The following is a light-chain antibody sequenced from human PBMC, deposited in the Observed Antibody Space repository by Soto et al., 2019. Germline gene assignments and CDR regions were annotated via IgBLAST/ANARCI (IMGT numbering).Light chain of an antibody. CDR3: QQYGSSPQT. Sequence: ENVLTQSPGTLSLSPGERATLSCRASQSVDSRYLAWYQQKPGQAPRLLIYGASSRATGTPDRFSGSGSGTDFTVTISRLEPEDFSVYYCQQYGSSPQTFGQGTKVEIK. CDR1: QSVDSRY. J-gene: IGKJ1*01. V-gene: IGKV3-20*01. CDR2: GAS.